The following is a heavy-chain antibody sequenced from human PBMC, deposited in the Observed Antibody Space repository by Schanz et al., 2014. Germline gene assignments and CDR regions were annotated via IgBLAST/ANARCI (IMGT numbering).Heavy chain of an antibody. CDR1: GYSFISHA. Sequence: QVQLVQSGAEVKKPGASVKVSCKASGYSFISHAIHWVRQAPGQRLEWMGWINAANGNTRYSQRFQGRVSITADTSTNTAYMELSSLTSEDTAVHYCARGGYSSGWYDRDIAHFDYWGQGTLVTVSS. D-gene: IGHD6-19*01. J-gene: IGHJ4*02. V-gene: IGHV1-3*01. CDR2: INAANGNT. CDR3: ARGGYSSGWYDRDIAHFDY.